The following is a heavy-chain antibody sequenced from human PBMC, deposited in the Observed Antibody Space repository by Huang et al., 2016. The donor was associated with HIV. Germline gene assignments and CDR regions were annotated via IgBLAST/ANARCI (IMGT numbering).Heavy chain of an antibody. CDR3: ARLDTARNYYYYGLDV. V-gene: IGHV5-51*01. CDR1: GYSFAKYW. J-gene: IGHJ6*02. CDR2: IYPDDSDT. D-gene: IGHD5-18*01. Sequence: GSGYSFAKYWIGWVRQMPGKGLEWMGLIYPDDSDTRYSPSCQGQVSSSADKSISTAYLQWSSLKASDTAMYYCARLDTARNYYYYGLDVWGQGTSVIVSS.